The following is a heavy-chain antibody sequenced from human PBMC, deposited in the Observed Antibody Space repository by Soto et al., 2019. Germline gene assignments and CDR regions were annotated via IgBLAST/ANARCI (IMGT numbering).Heavy chain of an antibody. V-gene: IGHV1-3*01. CDR3: ARAISGYVT. CDR1: GITYNTYA. Sequence: QVQLVQSGPEMKKPGASVKLSCKASGITYNTYAIHWVRQAPGQGLEWMGWINAGNGDTRISQNFQGRVTLTRDTSASTVDMVLDSLKSDDTGVYYCARAISGYVTWGQGTLVTVSS. J-gene: IGHJ4*02. D-gene: IGHD5-12*01. CDR2: INAGNGDT.